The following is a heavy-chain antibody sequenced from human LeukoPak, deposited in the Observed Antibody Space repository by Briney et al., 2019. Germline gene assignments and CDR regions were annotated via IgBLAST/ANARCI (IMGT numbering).Heavy chain of an antibody. CDR2: ISGDGGST. Sequence: GGSLRLSCAASGFTFDDYAIHWVRQAPGKGLEWVSLISGDGGSTYYADSVKGRFTISRDNSKNSLYLQMNSLRTEDTALYYCAKDFLPMAAILYYYYGMDVWGQGTTVTVSS. J-gene: IGHJ6*02. CDR1: GFTFDDYA. CDR3: AKDFLPMAAILYYYYGMDV. V-gene: IGHV3-43*02. D-gene: IGHD5-24*01.